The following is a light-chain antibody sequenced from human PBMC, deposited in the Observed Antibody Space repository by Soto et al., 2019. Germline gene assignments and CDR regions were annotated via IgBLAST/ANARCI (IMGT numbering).Light chain of an antibody. CDR1: QTISSW. CDR3: QQSYTTPIT. J-gene: IGKJ5*01. CDR2: GAS. Sequence: IQLTQSPSSLSASVGDRVTITCRASQTISSWLAWYQQKPGKAPKLLVYGASSLQSGVPSRFSGSGSGTEFTLTISSLQSEDFATYYCQQSYTTPITFGQGTRLEIK. V-gene: IGKV1-39*01.